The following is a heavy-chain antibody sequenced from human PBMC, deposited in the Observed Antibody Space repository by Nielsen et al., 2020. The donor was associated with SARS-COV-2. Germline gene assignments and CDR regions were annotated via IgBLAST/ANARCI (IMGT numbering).Heavy chain of an antibody. CDR1: GDSVSRNSAA. Sequence: SQTLSLTCGISGDSVSRNSAAWSWIRQSPSRGLEWLGRTYYRSKWFNDYAVSVKSRITINPDTSKNQFSLQLNSVTPEDSAVYYCARGASLWFGELFDYYYGLDVWGQGTTVTVSS. D-gene: IGHD3-10*01. J-gene: IGHJ6*02. CDR2: TYYRSKWFN. CDR3: ARGASLWFGELFDYYYGLDV. V-gene: IGHV6-1*01.